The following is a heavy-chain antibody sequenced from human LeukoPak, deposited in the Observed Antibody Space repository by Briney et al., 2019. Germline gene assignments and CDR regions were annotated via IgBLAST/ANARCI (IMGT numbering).Heavy chain of an antibody. V-gene: IGHV1-3*01. D-gene: IGHD3-10*01. CDR2: INAGNGNT. CDR3: ARGRLITMVRGVITFDY. J-gene: IGHJ4*02. Sequence: ASVKVSCKASGYTFTSYAMHWVRQAPGQRLEWMGWINAGNGNTKYSQKFQGRVTIARDTSASTAYMELSSLRSEDTAVYCCARGRLITMVRGVITFDYWGLGTLATVSS. CDR1: GYTFTSYA.